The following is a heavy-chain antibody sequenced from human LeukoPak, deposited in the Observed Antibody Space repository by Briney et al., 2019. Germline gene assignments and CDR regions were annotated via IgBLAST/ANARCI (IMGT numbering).Heavy chain of an antibody. CDR3: AKTVTTQAYYWYFDL. CDR1: GFTFSSFA. CDR2: ISGGGSNT. Sequence: GGSLRLSCAASGFTFSSFAMSWVRQAPGKGLEWVSAISGGGSNTYSADSVKGRFTISRDNSKNTLHLQMNSLRAEDTAVYYCAKTVTTQAYYWYFDLWGRGTLVTVSS. D-gene: IGHD4-17*01. V-gene: IGHV3-23*01. J-gene: IGHJ2*01.